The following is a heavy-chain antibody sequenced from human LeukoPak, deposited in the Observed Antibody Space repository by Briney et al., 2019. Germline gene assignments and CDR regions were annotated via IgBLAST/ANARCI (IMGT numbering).Heavy chain of an antibody. D-gene: IGHD5-18*01. V-gene: IGHV3-23*01. Sequence: PGGSLRLSCAASGFTFSSYTMSWVRQAPGKGLEWVSAISGSGSSTYYADSVKGRFTTSRDNSKNTLYLQMNSLRADDTAVYYCAKVDTVLGRPFDPWGQGTLVTVSS. CDR1: GFTFSSYT. CDR3: AKVDTVLGRPFDP. CDR2: ISGSGSST. J-gene: IGHJ5*02.